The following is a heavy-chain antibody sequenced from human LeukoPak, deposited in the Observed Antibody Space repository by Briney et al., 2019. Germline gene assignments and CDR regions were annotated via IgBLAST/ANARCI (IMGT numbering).Heavy chain of an antibody. CDR3: ARGRRSLLWFGESVNWFDP. D-gene: IGHD3-10*01. Sequence: TGGSLRLSCAASGFTFSSYWMSWVRQAPGKGLEWIGEINHSGSTNYNPSLKSRVTISVDTSKNQFSLKLSSVTAADTAVYYCARGRRSLLWFGESVNWFDPWGQGTLVTVSS. CDR2: INHSGST. V-gene: IGHV4-34*01. J-gene: IGHJ5*02. CDR1: GFTFSSYW.